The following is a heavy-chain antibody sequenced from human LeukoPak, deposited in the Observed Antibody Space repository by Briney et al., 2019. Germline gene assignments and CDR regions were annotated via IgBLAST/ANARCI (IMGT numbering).Heavy chain of an antibody. CDR2: IYYSGST. J-gene: IGHJ4*02. Sequence: SETLSLTCAVYGGSFSSYYWSWIRQPPGKGLEWIGYIYYSGSTNYNPSLKSRVTISVDTSKNQFSLKLSSVTAADTAVYYCARAWGYSSLFDYWGQGTLVAVS. CDR3: ARAWGYSSLFDY. D-gene: IGHD6-13*01. CDR1: GGSFSSYY. V-gene: IGHV4-59*01.